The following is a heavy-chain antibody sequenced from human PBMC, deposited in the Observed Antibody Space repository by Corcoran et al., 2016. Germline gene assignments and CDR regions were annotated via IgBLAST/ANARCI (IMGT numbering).Heavy chain of an antibody. Sequence: QLQLQESGPGLVKPSETLSLTCTVSGGSISSSSYYWGWIRQPPGKGLEWIGSIYYSGSTYYNPSLKSRVTISVDTSKNQFSLKLSSVTAADTAVYYCAGGETGSGYFLFDYGGQGTLVTVSS. V-gene: IGHV4-39*07. J-gene: IGHJ4*02. D-gene: IGHD3-22*01. CDR3: AGGETGSGYFLFDY. CDR2: IYYSGST. CDR1: GGSISSSSYY.